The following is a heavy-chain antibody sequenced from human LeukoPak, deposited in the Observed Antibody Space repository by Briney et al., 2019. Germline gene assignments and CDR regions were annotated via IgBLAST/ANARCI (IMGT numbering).Heavy chain of an antibody. CDR2: ISHDGSNK. CDR1: GFTFSSYA. Sequence: PGGSLRLSCAASGFTFSSYAMHWVRQAPGKGLEWVAVISHDGSNKYYADSVKGRFTISRDNSKNTLYLRMNSLRAEDTAVYYCARDQFGELVVCTFHIWGQGTMVTVSS. V-gene: IGHV3-30-3*01. CDR3: ARDQFGELVVCTFHI. J-gene: IGHJ3*02. D-gene: IGHD3-10*01.